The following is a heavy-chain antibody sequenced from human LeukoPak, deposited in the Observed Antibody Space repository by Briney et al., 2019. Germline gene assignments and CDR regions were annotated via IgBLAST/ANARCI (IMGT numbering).Heavy chain of an antibody. J-gene: IGHJ3*02. Sequence: SETLSLTCTVSGGSISSSSYYWGWIRQPPGKGLEWIGSIYYSGSTYYNPSLKSRVTISVDTSKNQFSLKLSSVTAADTAVYYCARDCITMAPGAFDIWGQGTMVTVSS. CDR2: IYYSGST. CDR1: GGSISSSSYY. CDR3: ARDCITMAPGAFDI. V-gene: IGHV4-39*02. D-gene: IGHD3-10*01.